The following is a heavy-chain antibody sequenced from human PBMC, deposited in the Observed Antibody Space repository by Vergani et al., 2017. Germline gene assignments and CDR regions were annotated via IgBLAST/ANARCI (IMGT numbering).Heavy chain of an antibody. Sequence: QVQLQESGPGLVKPSQTLSLTCTVSGGSISSGDYYWSWIRQPPGKGLEWIGYTYYRGRTNYNPSLKSRVTISVDTSKNQFSLKLSSVTASDTAVYYCARGNYGGKWDAFDIWGQGTMVTVSS. J-gene: IGHJ3*02. V-gene: IGHV4-30-4*08. CDR2: TYYRGRT. D-gene: IGHD4-23*01. CDR1: GGSISSGDYY. CDR3: ARGNYGGKWDAFDI.